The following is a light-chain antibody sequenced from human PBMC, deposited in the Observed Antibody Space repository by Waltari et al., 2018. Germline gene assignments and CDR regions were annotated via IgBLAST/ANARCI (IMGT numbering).Light chain of an antibody. CDR2: EVS. J-gene: IGLJ2*01. CDR1: STDVAGYNY. Sequence: QSALTQPASVSGSPGQSITISCAGTSTDVAGYNYVPWYQQNPGKAPKLMIYEVSNRPSGVSKRFSGSKSGNTASLTISGLQAEDEADYYCSSYTSSSTLVVFGGGTKLTVL. V-gene: IGLV2-14*01. CDR3: SSYTSSSTLVV.